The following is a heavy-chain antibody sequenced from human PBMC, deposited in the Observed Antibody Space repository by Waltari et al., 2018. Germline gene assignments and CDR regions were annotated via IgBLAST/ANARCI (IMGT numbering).Heavy chain of an antibody. CDR2: IYHSGST. CDR1: GYSISSGYY. V-gene: IGHV4-38-2*01. Sequence: QVQLQESGPGLVKPSETLSLTCAVSGYSISSGYYWGWIRQPPGKGLEWIGSIYHSGSTNYNPTLKRRVTIAVDTSKNQFSLKLSSVTAADTAVYYCARFNWGYYYDSSGYYPPGAFDIWGQGTMVTVSS. CDR3: ARFNWGYYYDSSGYYPPGAFDI. D-gene: IGHD3-22*01. J-gene: IGHJ3*02.